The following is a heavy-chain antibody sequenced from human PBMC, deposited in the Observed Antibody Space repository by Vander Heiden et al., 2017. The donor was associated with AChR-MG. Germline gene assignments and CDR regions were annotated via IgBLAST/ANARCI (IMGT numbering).Heavy chain of an antibody. CDR3: ARGLLDYYDSSGYDLYYYGMDV. Sequence: QVQLVESGGGVVQPGGSLRLPCAASGFPFSSYSMHWVRQAPGKGLEWVAVISYDGSNKYYADSGKGRFTISRDNSKNTLYLQMNSLRAEDTAVYYCARGLLDYYDSSGYDLYYYGMDVWGQGTTVTVSS. CDR2: ISYDGSNK. CDR1: GFPFSSYS. J-gene: IGHJ6*02. D-gene: IGHD3-22*01. V-gene: IGHV3-30-3*01.